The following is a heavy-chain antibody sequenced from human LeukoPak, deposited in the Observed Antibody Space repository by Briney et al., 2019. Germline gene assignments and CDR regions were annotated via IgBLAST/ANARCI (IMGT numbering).Heavy chain of an antibody. CDR1: GFTFSSYG. J-gene: IGHJ6*02. V-gene: IGHV3-30*18. CDR3: AKEIAGESYSYGSDYYYYYGMDV. Sequence: GGSLRLSCAASGFTFSSYGMHWVRQAPGKGLEWVAVISYDGSNKYYADSVKGRFTISRDNSKNTLYLQMNSLRAEDTAVYYCAKEIAGESYSYGSDYYYYYGMDVWGQGTTVTVSS. D-gene: IGHD5-18*01. CDR2: ISYDGSNK.